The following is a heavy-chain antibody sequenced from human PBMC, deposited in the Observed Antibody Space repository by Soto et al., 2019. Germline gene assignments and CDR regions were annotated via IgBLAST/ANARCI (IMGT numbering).Heavy chain of an antibody. J-gene: IGHJ4*02. Sequence: QVQLVECGGGVVQPGRSLRLSCAASGFTFSSYGMHWVRQAPGKGLEWVAVIWYDGSEKYYADSVKGRFTISRDNSKNTLYLQMNSLRAKDTAVYYCARQSLGNIRLRGFDYWGQGALVTVSS. CDR3: ARQSLGNIRLRGFDY. CDR2: IWYDGSEK. D-gene: IGHD1-1*01. V-gene: IGHV3-33*01. CDR1: GFTFSSYG.